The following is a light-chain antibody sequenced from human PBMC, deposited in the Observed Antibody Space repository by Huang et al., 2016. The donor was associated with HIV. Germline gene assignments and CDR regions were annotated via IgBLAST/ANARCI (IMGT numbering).Light chain of an antibody. J-gene: IGKJ3*01. V-gene: IGKV3-11*01. CDR2: DAS. CDR1: QSVSSY. CDR3: QQRSNWGGA. Sequence: EIVLTQSPATLALSPGERASLSCRASQSVSSYVAWYHQKPGQAPRLLIYDASYRASGIPARFSGSGSGTDFTLTISSLEPEDSGVFYCQQRSNWGGAFGPGTKVEI.